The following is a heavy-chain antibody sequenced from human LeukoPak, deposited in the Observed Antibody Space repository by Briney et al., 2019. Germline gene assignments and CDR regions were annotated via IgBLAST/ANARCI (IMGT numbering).Heavy chain of an antibody. Sequence: GGSLRLSCAASGFTFSSYATSWVRQAPGKGLEWVSGIRGSGGSTYYADSVKGRFTISRDNSKNTLYLQMNSLRAEDTAVYYCAKGTYWYFDLWGRGTLVTVSS. CDR1: GFTFSSYA. V-gene: IGHV3-23*01. J-gene: IGHJ2*01. CDR3: AKGTYWYFDL. CDR2: IRGSGGST.